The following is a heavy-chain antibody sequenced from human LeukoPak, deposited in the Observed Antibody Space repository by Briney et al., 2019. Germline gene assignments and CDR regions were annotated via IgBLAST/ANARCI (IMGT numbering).Heavy chain of an antibody. CDR1: GGSFSGYY. J-gene: IGHJ5*02. Sequence: KPSETLSLTCAVYGGSFSGYYWSWIRQPPGKGLEWIGEINHSGSTNYNPSLKSRVTISVDTSKNQFSLKLSSVTAADTAVYYCARHDGPGTVDPWGQGTLVTVSS. CDR2: INHSGST. V-gene: IGHV4-34*01. D-gene: IGHD6-13*01. CDR3: ARHDGPGTVDP.